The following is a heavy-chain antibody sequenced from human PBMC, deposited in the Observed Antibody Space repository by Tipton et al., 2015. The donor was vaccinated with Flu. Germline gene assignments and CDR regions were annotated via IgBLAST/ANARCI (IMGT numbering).Heavy chain of an antibody. V-gene: IGHV5-51*01. CDR1: GYIFSNYW. CDR3: ARQAIPMYSDYRDYFYSAMDV. J-gene: IGHJ6*02. Sequence: QLVQSGAEVKKPGESLKISCKGSGYIFSNYWIVWVRQMPGKGLEWTGSIYPGHSDTRYGPSFQGQVTISVDESINTAFLQWSTLKASDTAMYYCARQAIPMYSDYRDYFYSAMDVWGQGTTVIVSS. CDR2: IYPGHSDT. D-gene: IGHD5-12*01.